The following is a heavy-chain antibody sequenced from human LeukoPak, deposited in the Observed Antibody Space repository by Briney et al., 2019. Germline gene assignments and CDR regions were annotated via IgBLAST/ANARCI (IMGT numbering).Heavy chain of an antibody. Sequence: GGSLRLSCAASGFTFSSYSMNWVRQAPGKGLEWVSAISGSGGSTYYADSVKGRFTISRDNSKNTLYLQMNSLRAEDTAVYYCAKGLRRRDYDILTGYFPGPPNRYGMDVWGQGTTVTASS. CDR2: ISGSGGST. CDR1: GFTFSSYS. CDR3: AKGLRRRDYDILTGYFPGPPNRYGMDV. V-gene: IGHV3-23*01. D-gene: IGHD3-9*01. J-gene: IGHJ6*02.